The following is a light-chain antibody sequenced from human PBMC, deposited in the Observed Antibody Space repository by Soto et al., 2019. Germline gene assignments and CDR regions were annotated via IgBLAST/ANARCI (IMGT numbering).Light chain of an antibody. V-gene: IGLV1-40*01. CDR3: QAHDISLGGWV. CDR2: SNS. CDR1: SSNTGAGSD. J-gene: IGLJ3*02. Sequence: QSVLTQPPSVSGAPGQRVTISCTGTSSNTGAGSDVHWYQQHPGTAPKYLIYSNSNRPSGVPDRFSGSKSGTSAALAISGLQAEDEADYFCQAHDISLGGWVFRGGTKLTVL.